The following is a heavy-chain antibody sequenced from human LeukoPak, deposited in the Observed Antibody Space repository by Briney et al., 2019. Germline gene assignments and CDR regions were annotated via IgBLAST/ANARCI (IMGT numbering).Heavy chain of an antibody. D-gene: IGHD3-22*01. CDR3: AKDHYYDSSGYSRYFDY. V-gene: IGHV3-30*18. CDR2: ISYDGSNK. J-gene: IGHJ4*02. CDR1: GFTFSSYG. Sequence: PGGSLRLSCAASGFTFSSYGMHWVRQAPGKGLQWVAVISYDGSNKYYADSVKGRFTISRDNSKNTLYLQMNSLRAEDTAVYYCAKDHYYDSSGYSRYFDYWGQGTLVTVSS.